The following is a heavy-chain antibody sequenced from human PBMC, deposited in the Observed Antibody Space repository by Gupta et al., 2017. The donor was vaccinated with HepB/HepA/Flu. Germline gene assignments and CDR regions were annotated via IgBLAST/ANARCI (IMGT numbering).Heavy chain of an antibody. CDR1: GFRFNDYH. Sequence: QVQLVESGGGLANPGGSLRLSCTGSGFRFNDYHMSWIRQSPGKGLEWVSYITISTTTIYYTDSVKGRFTVSRDNAKNSLYLQMNSLRAEDTAVYFCARSRGFTYGLHYYYYLDVWGRGTTVTVSS. D-gene: IGHD5-18*01. CDR2: ITISTTTI. CDR3: ARSRGFTYGLHYYYYLDV. V-gene: IGHV3-11*04. J-gene: IGHJ6*03.